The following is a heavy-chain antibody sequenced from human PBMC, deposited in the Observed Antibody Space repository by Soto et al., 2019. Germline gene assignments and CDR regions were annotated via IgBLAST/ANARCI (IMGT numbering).Heavy chain of an antibody. CDR2: TYYRSKWYN. J-gene: IGHJ6*02. CDR1: GDSVSSNSAA. D-gene: IGHD3-22*01. CDR3: AGYSSSSNYYDGMDV. Sequence: SQTLSLTCAISGDSVSSNSAAWNWIRQSPSRGLEWLGRTYYRSKWYNDYAISVKSRITINPDTSKKQFSLPLNSLNPQDNAVYYCAGYSSSSNYYDGMDVWGQGTTVTVSS. V-gene: IGHV6-1*01.